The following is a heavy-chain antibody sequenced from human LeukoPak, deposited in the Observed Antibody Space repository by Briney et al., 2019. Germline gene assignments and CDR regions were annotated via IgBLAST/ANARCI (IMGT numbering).Heavy chain of an antibody. Sequence: GGSLRLSCAASGFTFSGYAMSWVRQAPGKGLDWVSAISGSGGNTYYADSVKGRFTISRDNSKNTLYLQKNSLRAEDTAVYYCAKDQYGGNPQYYFDYWGQGTLVTVSS. CDR3: AKDQYGGNPQYYFDY. CDR2: ISGSGGNT. J-gene: IGHJ4*02. V-gene: IGHV3-23*01. CDR1: GFTFSGYA. D-gene: IGHD4-23*01.